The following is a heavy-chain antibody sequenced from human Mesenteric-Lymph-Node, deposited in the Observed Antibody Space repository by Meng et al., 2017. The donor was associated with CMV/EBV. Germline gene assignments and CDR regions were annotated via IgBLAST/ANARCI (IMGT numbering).Heavy chain of an antibody. J-gene: IGHJ4*02. Sequence: TFTDYYMHWVRQAPGQGLEWMRWIYPNSGATNYAQKFQGRVTMTRDTSISTAYMELSRLTSDDTAVYYCARALTIFGVIITRTAFDYWGQGTLVTVSS. V-gene: IGHV1-2*02. CDR2: IYPNSGAT. CDR3: ARALTIFGVIITRTAFDY. D-gene: IGHD3-3*01. CDR1: TFTDYY.